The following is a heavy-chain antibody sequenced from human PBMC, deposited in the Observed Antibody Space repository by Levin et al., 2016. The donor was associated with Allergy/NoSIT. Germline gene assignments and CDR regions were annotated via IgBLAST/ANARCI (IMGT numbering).Heavy chain of an antibody. D-gene: IGHD1-1*01. CDR3: AGGLSTHDAFDM. CDR2: INGNGDTT. Sequence: LSLTCAASGFAFSYFAMHWVRQAPGKGLEYISTINGNGDTTFYANSVTGRFTISRDNSKNTVYLQMGSLRAEDMAMYYCAGGLSTHDAFDMWGQGTVVTVSS. CDR1: GFAFSYFA. J-gene: IGHJ3*02. V-gene: IGHV3-64*01.